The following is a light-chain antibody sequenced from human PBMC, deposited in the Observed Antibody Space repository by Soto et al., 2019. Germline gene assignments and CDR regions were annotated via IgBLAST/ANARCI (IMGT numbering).Light chain of an antibody. CDR1: QSVSIK. V-gene: IGKV3-15*01. Sequence: LGQSTGGRSLSRGERSTLSCGASQSVSIKLAWYQQKPGQAPRLLIYDTSTRATGIPARFSGSGSGTEFTLTITSPQSQHFAVYYCPQYNPWRPITFAQGTRLEIK. J-gene: IGKJ5*01. CDR2: DTS. CDR3: PQYNPWRPIT.